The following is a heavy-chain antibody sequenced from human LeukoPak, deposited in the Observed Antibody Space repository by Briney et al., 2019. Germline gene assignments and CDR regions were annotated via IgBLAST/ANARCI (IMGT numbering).Heavy chain of an antibody. CDR1: GASINSGSNY. J-gene: IGHJ4*02. Sequence: PSETLSLTCSVSGASINSGSNYWGLIRQPPGKTLEWIGSIYSSGSTYYNPSLKSRVIIMIDTPKNHFSLTLRSVNAAEADVYYCERDGGGLTWNDYGYWGQGTMVTVSS. V-gene: IGHV4-39*07. CDR2: IYSSGST. CDR3: ERDGGGLTWNDYGY. D-gene: IGHD1-1*01.